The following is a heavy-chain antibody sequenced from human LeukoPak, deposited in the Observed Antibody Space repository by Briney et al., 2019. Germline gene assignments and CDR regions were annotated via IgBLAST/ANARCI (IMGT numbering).Heavy chain of an antibody. J-gene: IGHJ4*02. CDR3: ARTRTYADYADF. CDR1: GGSITTYY. Sequence: PSETLSLTCTVSGGSITTYYWSWIRQPPGKGLEGIGFIYSSGSANYNPSLMSRVTMSVDTSKNQFSLKLSSVTAADTAVYYCARTRTYADYADFWGQGTLVTVSS. D-gene: IGHD4-17*01. CDR2: IYSSGSA. V-gene: IGHV4-59*01.